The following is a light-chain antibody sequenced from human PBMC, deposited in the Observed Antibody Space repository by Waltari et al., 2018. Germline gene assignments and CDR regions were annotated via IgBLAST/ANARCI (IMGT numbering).Light chain of an antibody. J-gene: IGLJ2*01. Sequence: QSALTQPAAVSGSPGQSITISCTGSSSDICAYDYFSWYQQHPGEAPQLIIYDVTHRPSGISERFSGSKSGNAASLTISGIQAVDEADYYCSSCKNRIVVFGGGTKLTVL. CDR2: DVT. CDR1: SSDICAYDY. CDR3: SSCKNRIVV. V-gene: IGLV2-14*03.